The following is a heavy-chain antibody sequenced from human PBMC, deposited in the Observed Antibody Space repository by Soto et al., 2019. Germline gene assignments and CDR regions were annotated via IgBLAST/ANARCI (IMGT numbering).Heavy chain of an antibody. J-gene: IGHJ4*02. CDR3: ANYDFGDYVAH. V-gene: IGHV4-59*01. Sequence: SRVTISVDTSKNQFSLNLSSVTAADTAVYYCANYDFGDYVAHWGQGILVTVSS. D-gene: IGHD4-17*01.